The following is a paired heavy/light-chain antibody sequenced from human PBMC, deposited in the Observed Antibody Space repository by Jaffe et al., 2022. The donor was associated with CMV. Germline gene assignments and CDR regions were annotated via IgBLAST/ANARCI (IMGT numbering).Light chain of an antibody. CDR3: QQYNSYSPVLT. CDR1: QSISSW. J-gene: IGKJ4*01. Sequence: DIQMTQSPSTLSASVGDRVTITCRASQSISSWLAWYQQKPGKAPKLLIYKASSLESGVPSRFSGSGSGTEFTLTISSLQPDDFATYYCQQYNSYSPVLTFGGGTKVEIK. V-gene: IGKV1-5*03. CDR2: KAS.
Heavy chain of an antibody. J-gene: IGHJ6*03. CDR2: IYYSGST. CDR3: ARRSPRSPGLYYYYYMDV. V-gene: IGHV4-59*08. Sequence: QVQLQESGPGLVKPSETLSLTCTVSGGSISSYYWSWIRQPPGKGLEWIGYIYYSGSTNYNPSLKSRVTISVDTSKNQFSLKLSSVTAADTAVYYCARRSPRSPGLYYYYYMDVWGKGTTVTVSS. CDR1: GGSISSYY.